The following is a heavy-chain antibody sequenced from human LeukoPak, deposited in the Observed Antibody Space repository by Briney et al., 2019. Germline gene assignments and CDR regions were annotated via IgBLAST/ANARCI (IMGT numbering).Heavy chain of an antibody. CDR2: IYYSGST. Sequence: PSETLSLTCTVSGGSISSYYWSWIRQPPGKGLEWIGYIYYSGSTKYNPSLKSRVTISVDTSKNQFSLKLSSVTAADTAVYYCARASGGYAESSFDYWGQGTLVTVSS. CDR3: ARASGGYAESSFDY. CDR1: GGSISSYY. J-gene: IGHJ4*02. D-gene: IGHD5-12*01. V-gene: IGHV4-59*08.